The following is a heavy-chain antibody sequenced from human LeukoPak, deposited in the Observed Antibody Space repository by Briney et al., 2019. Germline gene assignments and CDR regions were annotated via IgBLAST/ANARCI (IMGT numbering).Heavy chain of an antibody. Sequence: GGSLRLSCAASGFTFSSYSMNWVRQAPGKGLEWVSSISSSSYIYYADSVKGRFTISRDNAKNSLYLQMNSLRAEDTAVYYCARDRAYYDFWSGTDRYYMDVWGKGTTVTVSS. CDR3: ARDRAYYDFWSGTDRYYMDV. CDR1: GFTFSSYS. V-gene: IGHV3-21*01. CDR2: ISSSSYI. D-gene: IGHD3-3*01. J-gene: IGHJ6*03.